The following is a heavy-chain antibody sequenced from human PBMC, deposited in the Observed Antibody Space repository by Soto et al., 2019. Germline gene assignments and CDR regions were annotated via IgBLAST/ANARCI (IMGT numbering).Heavy chain of an antibody. J-gene: IGHJ4*02. D-gene: IGHD2-8*01. CDR1: GFTFGDYA. CDR3: TLLGQMAKINGDFDY. Sequence: GGSLRLSCTASGFTFGDYAMSWVRQAPGKGLEWVGFIRSKAYGGTTEYAASVKGRFTISRDDSKSIAYLQMNSLKTEDTAVYYCTLLGQMAKINGDFDYWGQGTLVTVSS. V-gene: IGHV3-49*04. CDR2: IRSKAYGGTT.